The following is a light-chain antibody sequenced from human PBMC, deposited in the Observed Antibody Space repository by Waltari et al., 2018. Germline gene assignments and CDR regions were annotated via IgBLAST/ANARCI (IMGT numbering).Light chain of an antibody. Sequence: DIQMTQSPSSLSASVGDRVTITCRPSQTIRTFLNWYQKKPGTAHKLLIYGASSLQSGVQSRFSGSVSGTDFTLTITSLHPEDFATYYCQQTYSAPWTFGQGTKVEIK. CDR3: QQTYSAPWT. CDR2: GAS. V-gene: IGKV1-39*01. J-gene: IGKJ1*01. CDR1: QTIRTF.